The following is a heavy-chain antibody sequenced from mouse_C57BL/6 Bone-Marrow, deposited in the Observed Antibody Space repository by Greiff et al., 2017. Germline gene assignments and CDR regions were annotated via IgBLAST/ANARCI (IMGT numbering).Heavy chain of an antibody. J-gene: IGHJ3*01. CDR1: GFNIKDYY. CDR2: IDPEDGET. V-gene: IGHV14-2*01. CDR3: ALRQLRLPSFAY. D-gene: IGHD3-2*02. Sequence: EVQLQQSGAELVKPGASVKLSCTASGFNIKDYYMHWVKQRTEQGLEWIGRIDPEDGETTYAPKFQGKATITADTSSNTAYLQRSSLTSEDTAVYNCALRQLRLPSFAYWGQGTLVTVSA.